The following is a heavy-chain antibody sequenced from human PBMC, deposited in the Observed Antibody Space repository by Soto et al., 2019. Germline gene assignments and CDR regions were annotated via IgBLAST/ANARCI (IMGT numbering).Heavy chain of an antibody. Sequence: PSETLSLTCTVSGGSISGYYWSWIRQPPGKGLEWIGYIYYSGSTNYNPSLKSRVTISVDTSKNQYSLKLSSVTAADSAVYYCASSPNNSSGSNNVFDYWGQGTLVTVSS. CDR1: GGSISGYY. D-gene: IGHD6-19*01. V-gene: IGHV4-59*01. J-gene: IGHJ4*02. CDR2: IYYSGST. CDR3: ASSPNNSSGSNNVFDY.